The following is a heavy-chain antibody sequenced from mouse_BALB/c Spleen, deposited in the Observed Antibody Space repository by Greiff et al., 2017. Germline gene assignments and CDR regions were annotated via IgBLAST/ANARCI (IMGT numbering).Heavy chain of an antibody. D-gene: IGHD1-1*01. CDR2: IDPSDSYT. CDR3: TRPGYYVGAMDY. V-gene: IGHV1S127*01. J-gene: IGHJ4*01. CDR1: GYTFTSYW. Sequence: QVQLKQPGAELVKPGASVKMSCKASGYTFTSYWMHWVKQRPGQGLEWIGVIDPSDSYTSYNQKFKGKATLTVDTSSSTAYMQLSSLTSEDSAVYYCTRPGYYVGAMDYWGQGTSVTVSS.